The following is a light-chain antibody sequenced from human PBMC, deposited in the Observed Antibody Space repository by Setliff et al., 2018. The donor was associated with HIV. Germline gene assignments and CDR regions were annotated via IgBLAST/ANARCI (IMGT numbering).Light chain of an antibody. CDR1: ISDIGGYNY. CDR3: SSYTSSGTRV. V-gene: IGLV2-14*01. Sequence: QSVLAQPASVSGSPGQSITISCTGTISDIGGYNYVSWYQHPPGKAPKLMIYEVSNRPSGVSNRFSASKSGNTAYLTISGLQAEDEADYYCSSYTSSGTRVFGTGTKVTVL. CDR2: EVS. J-gene: IGLJ1*01.